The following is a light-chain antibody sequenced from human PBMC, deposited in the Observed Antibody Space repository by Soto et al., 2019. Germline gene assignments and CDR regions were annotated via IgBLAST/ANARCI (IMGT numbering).Light chain of an antibody. CDR1: QSISSY. CDR2: AAS. CDR3: QQLNSYPQT. J-gene: IGKJ5*01. Sequence: DIQMTQSPSSLSASVGDRVTITCRASQSISSYLNWYHQKPGKAPKLLIYAASSLQSGVPSRFSGSGSGPDFTLTISSLQPEDSATYFCQQLNSYPQTFGQGTRLEIK. V-gene: IGKV1-39*01.